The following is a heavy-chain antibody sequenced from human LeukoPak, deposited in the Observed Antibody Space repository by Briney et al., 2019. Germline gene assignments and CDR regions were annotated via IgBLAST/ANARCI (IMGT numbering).Heavy chain of an antibody. Sequence: SQTLSLTCTVSGGSISSGDYYWSWIRQPPGKGLEWIGYIYYSGSTYYNPSLKSRVTISVGTSKNQFSLKLSSVTAADAAVYYCARVPAANNWFDPWGQGTLVTVSS. CDR1: GGSISSGDYY. CDR3: ARVPAANNWFDP. V-gene: IGHV4-30-4*01. D-gene: IGHD2-2*01. CDR2: IYYSGST. J-gene: IGHJ5*02.